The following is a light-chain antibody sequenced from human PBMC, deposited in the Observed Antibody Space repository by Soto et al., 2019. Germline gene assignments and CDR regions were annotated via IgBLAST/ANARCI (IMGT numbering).Light chain of an antibody. Sequence: QSVLTQPPSASGTPGQNVTISCSGSSSNIGSNNVNWYQLLPGATPKLLIYSLNQRPSGGPARFSASKSGTSASLAISGLPSEDECDYYCARWYDSLNSYVFGPGTQLTVL. J-gene: IGLJ1*01. V-gene: IGLV1-44*01. CDR3: ARWYDSLNSYV. CDR2: SLN. CDR1: SSNIGSNN.